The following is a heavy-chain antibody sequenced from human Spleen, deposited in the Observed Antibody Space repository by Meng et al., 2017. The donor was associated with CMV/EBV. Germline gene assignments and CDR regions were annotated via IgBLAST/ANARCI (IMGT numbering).Heavy chain of an antibody. CDR3: ARVDSWRFQF. CDR1: GFTVSSTY. D-gene: IGHD3-22*01. J-gene: IGHJ1*01. CDR2: IYYGGST. Sequence: GSLRLSCAASGFTVSSTYMSWIRQPPGHGLEWIGYIYYGGSTNYIPSLKSRVTISVDMFKNQFSLRLISVTAADTAVYYCARVDSWRFQFWGQGTLVTVSS. V-gene: IGHV4-59*02.